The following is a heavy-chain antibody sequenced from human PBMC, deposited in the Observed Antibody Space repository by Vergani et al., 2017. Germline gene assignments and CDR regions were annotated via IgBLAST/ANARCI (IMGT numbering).Heavy chain of an antibody. CDR1: GFTFDDYA. D-gene: IGHD6-19*01. CDR3: AKDRAVSPRDGRYCDY. Sequence: EVQLVESGGGLVQPGRSLRLSCAASGFTFDDYAMHWVRQAPGKGLEWVSGISWHSGSIGYADSVKGRFTISRDNAKNSLYLQMNSLRAEDTALYYCAKDRAVSPRDGRYCDYWGQGTLVTVSS. V-gene: IGHV3-9*01. CDR2: ISWHSGSI. J-gene: IGHJ4*02.